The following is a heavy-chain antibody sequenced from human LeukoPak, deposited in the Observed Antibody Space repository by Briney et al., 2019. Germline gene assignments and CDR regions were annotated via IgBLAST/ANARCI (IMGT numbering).Heavy chain of an antibody. CDR3: ATSNDAKIAPFDH. CDR1: GVSMSAFQ. Sequence: SETLSLTCTVSGVSMSAFQWSWVRQSPEKRLEWIGCVNTKGETSYNPSLKSRVITSVDTSKSQFSLRLTSVTAADTAVYYCATSNDAKIAPFDHWGQGALVTVSS. V-gene: IGHV4-4*09. J-gene: IGHJ4*02. CDR2: VNTKGET. D-gene: IGHD2-8*01.